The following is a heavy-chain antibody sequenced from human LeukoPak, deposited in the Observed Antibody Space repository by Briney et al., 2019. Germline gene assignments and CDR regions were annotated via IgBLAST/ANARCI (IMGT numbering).Heavy chain of an antibody. CDR2: IYYTGST. CDR1: GDSVSNGNYY. D-gene: IGHD3-10*01. Sequence: PSETLSLTCIASGDSVSNGNYYWSWLRQPPGKALEWIGYIYYTGSTYYNPSLEGRVTISVDTSRNHFSVKLNSVTAADTAVYYCARSQNYYGSGDYWSQGTLVTVSS. J-gene: IGHJ4*02. V-gene: IGHV4-61*03. CDR3: ARSQNYYGSGDY.